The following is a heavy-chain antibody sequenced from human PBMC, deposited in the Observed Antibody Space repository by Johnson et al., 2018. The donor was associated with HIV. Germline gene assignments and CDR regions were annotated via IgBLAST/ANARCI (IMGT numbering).Heavy chain of an antibody. CDR3: SPLRHIAVAGTGDAFDI. J-gene: IGHJ3*02. CDR1: GFTFSSYG. V-gene: IGHV3-30*03. D-gene: IGHD6-19*01. Sequence: QVQLVESGGGVVQPGRSLRLSCAASGFTFSSYGMHWVRQIPGKGLEWVAVISYDGSNKYNVDSVKGRFTISRDNSKNTLYLQLNSLRAEDTALYYCSPLRHIAVAGTGDAFDIWGQGTMVTVSS. CDR2: ISYDGSNK.